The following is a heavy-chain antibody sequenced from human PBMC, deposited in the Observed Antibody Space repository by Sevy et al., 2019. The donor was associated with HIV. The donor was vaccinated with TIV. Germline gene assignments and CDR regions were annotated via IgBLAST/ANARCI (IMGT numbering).Heavy chain of an antibody. CDR1: GGSISSGDYY. D-gene: IGHD6-6*01. CDR3: ARVRDSSSLCFDY. CDR2: IYYSGST. Sequence: SETLSLTCTVSGGSISSGDYYWSWIRQPPGKGLEWFGYIYYSGSTYYNPSLMSRVTISVDTSKNQFSLKLSSVTAADTAVYYCARVRDSSSLCFDYWGQGTLVTVSS. J-gene: IGHJ4*02. V-gene: IGHV4-30-4*01.